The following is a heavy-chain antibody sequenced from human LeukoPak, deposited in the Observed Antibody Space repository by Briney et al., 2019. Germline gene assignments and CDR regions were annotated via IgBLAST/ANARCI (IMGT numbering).Heavy chain of an antibody. CDR3: AREGATTAFDY. J-gene: IGHJ4*02. D-gene: IGHD1-26*01. CDR2: IYSGGST. V-gene: IGHV3-53*01. CDR1: GFTLSSYA. Sequence: GGSLRLSCVASGFTLSSYAVSWVRQAPGKGLEWVSIIYSGGSTYYADSVKGRFTISRDNYKNTLFLQMNSLRAEDTAVYFCAREGATTAFDYWGQGTLVTVSS.